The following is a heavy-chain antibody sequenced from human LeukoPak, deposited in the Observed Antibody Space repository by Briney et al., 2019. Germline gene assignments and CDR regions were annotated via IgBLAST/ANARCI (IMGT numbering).Heavy chain of an antibody. Sequence: PSETLSLTCTVSGYPMSSYYWSWIRQPPGKGLEWIGYIYYSGSTNYNPSLKSRVTISVDTSKNQFSLKLSSVTAADTAVYYCARDWAMFRGPRPYYYMDVWGKGTTVTVSS. V-gene: IGHV4-59*01. J-gene: IGHJ6*03. CDR1: GYPMSSYY. D-gene: IGHD3-10*01. CDR2: IYYSGST. CDR3: ARDWAMFRGPRPYYYMDV.